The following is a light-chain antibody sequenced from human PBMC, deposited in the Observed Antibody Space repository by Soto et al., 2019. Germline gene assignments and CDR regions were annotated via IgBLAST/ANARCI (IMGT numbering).Light chain of an antibody. CDR3: QQRSNWPPIT. V-gene: IGKV3-11*01. J-gene: IGKJ4*01. Sequence: ETVLTQSPATLSLSPGGTATLSCRASQSVSSYLAWYQQKPGQAPRLLIYDASNRATGIPARFSGSGSGTDFTLTISSLEPEDFAVYYCQQRSNWPPITLGGGTKVDIK. CDR2: DAS. CDR1: QSVSSY.